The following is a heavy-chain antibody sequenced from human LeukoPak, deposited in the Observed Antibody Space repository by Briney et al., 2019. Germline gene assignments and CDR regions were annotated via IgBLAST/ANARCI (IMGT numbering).Heavy chain of an antibody. J-gene: IGHJ3*02. Sequence: ASVKVSCKASGGTFSSYAISWVRQAPGQGLEWMGIINPSGGSTSYAQKFQGRVTMTRDTSTSTVYMELSSLRSEDTAVYYCARDLSPRAFDIWGQGTMVTVSS. CDR3: ARDLSPRAFDI. CDR1: GGTFSSYA. CDR2: INPSGGST. D-gene: IGHD3-16*02. V-gene: IGHV1-46*01.